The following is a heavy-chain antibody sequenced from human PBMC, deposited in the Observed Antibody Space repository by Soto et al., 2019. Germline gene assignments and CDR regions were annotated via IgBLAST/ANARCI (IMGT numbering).Heavy chain of an antibody. D-gene: IGHD4-17*01. CDR1: RDTFTCCF. CDR2: MNPIFGTA. J-gene: IGHJ4*02. Sequence: SSAKDSCKASRDTFTCCFRNWVRQATGQGLEWMGGMNPIFGTANYAQKFQGRVTITADESTSTAYMELSSLRSEDTAVYYCARGTSMTTVVTLDYWGQGTLVTVSS. V-gene: IGHV1-69*13. CDR3: ARGTSMTTVVTLDY.